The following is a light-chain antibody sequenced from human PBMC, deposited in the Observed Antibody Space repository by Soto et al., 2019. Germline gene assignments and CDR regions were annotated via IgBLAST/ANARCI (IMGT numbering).Light chain of an antibody. CDR3: QQRSNWPTT. V-gene: IGKV3-11*01. CDR2: DAS. CDR1: QSVSSY. J-gene: IGKJ2*01. Sequence: EIVLTQSPATLSLSPGERATLSCSASQSVSSYLAWYQQKPGQAPRLLIYDASNRATGIPARFSGSGSGTDFTLTISSLAPEDFAFYYCQQRSNWPTTFGQGTKLEIK.